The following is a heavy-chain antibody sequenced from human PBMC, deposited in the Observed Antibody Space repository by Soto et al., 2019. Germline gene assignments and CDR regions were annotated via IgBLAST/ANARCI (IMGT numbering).Heavy chain of an antibody. D-gene: IGHD1-26*01. CDR1: GYTFTGYY. J-gene: IGHJ5*02. CDR2: INPSGGST. V-gene: IGHV1-46*01. CDR3: ARARVGATPSLNWFDP. Sequence: GASVKVSCKASGYTFTGYYMHWVRQAPGQGLEWMGIINPSGGSTSYAQKFQGRVTMTRDTSTSTVYMELSSLRSEDTAVYYCARARVGATPSLNWFDPWGQGTLVTVS.